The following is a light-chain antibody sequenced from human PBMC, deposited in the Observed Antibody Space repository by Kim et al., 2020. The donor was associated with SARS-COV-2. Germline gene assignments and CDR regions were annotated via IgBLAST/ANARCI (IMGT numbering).Light chain of an antibody. Sequence: ETVLTQSPDFQSVTPNEKVTITCRASQSVGSSLHWYQQKPNQSPKLLIKYASQSISGVPSRFSGSGSGTDFSLTISGLAVEDAATYYCHQSSTFPNGFGQGTRLEIK. CDR1: QSVGSS. CDR2: YAS. CDR3: HQSSTFPNG. V-gene: IGKV6-21*02. J-gene: IGKJ5*01.